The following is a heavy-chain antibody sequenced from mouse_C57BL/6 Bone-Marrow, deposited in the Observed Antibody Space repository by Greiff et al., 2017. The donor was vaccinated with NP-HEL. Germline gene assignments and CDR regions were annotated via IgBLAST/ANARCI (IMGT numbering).Heavy chain of an antibody. J-gene: IGHJ4*01. CDR2: INPNNGGT. CDR1: GYTFTDYN. D-gene: IGHD2-4*01. CDR3: ARRGTYDYDKGPYAMDY. V-gene: IGHV1-22*01. Sequence: EVQLQQSGPELVKPGASVKMSCKASGYTFTDYNMHWVKQSHGKSLEWIGYINPNNGGTSYNQKFKGKATLTVNKSSSTAYMELRSLTSEDSAVYYCARRGTYDYDKGPYAMDYWGQGTSVTVSS.